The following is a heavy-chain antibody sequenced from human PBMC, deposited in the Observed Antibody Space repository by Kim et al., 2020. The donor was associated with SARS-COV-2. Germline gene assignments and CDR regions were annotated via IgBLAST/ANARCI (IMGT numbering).Heavy chain of an antibody. Sequence: SETLSLTCTVSGGSISSYYWSWIRQPAGKGLEWIGRIYTSGSTNYNPSLKSRVTMSVDTSKNQFSLKLSSVTAADTAVYYCARDLGAANSEWLPNNWFDPWGQGTLVTVSS. CDR3: ARDLGAANSEWLPNNWFDP. CDR1: GGSISSYY. D-gene: IGHD5-12*01. CDR2: IYTSGST. J-gene: IGHJ5*02. V-gene: IGHV4-4*07.